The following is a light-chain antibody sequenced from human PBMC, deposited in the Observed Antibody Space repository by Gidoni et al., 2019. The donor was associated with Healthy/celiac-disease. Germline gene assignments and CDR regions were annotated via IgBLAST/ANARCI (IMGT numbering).Light chain of an antibody. Sequence: DIQMTQSPSSLSASVGDRVTITCRASQSISSYLNWYQQKPGKAPKLLIYAASSLQSGVPSRFSGSGAGTDFTLIISSLQPEDFATYYCQQSYRTPCTFGQGTKLEIK. V-gene: IGKV1-39*01. CDR1: QSISSY. J-gene: IGKJ2*02. CDR3: QQSYRTPCT. CDR2: AAS.